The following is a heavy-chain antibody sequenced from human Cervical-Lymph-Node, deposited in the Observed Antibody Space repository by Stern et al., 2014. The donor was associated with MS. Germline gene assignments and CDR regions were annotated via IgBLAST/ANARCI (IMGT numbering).Heavy chain of an antibody. V-gene: IGHV1-69*09. Sequence: QVQLGQSGAEVKKPGSSVRVSCKASGGSFSTYTVRWVRQAPGQGLEWKGRIIPVLGRSSSAQQFQNRVSITADKSTGTAYIELSNLRFDDTAVYYCTTSPYVLDAWGQGTTVTVSS. D-gene: IGHD4-17*01. J-gene: IGHJ6*02. CDR3: TTSPYVLDA. CDR1: GGSFSTYT. CDR2: IIPVLGRS.